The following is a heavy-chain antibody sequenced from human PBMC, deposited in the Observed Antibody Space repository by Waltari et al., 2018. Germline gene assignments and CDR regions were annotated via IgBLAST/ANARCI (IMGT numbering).Heavy chain of an antibody. Sequence: EVQLVESGGGLIQPGGAVRLSCAASGFTFNAYWMNWVRQVPGKGLVWVSRINGDGSGTMYADAVKGRFTISRDNAKNTFYLQMNSLRVEDTAVYYCARDGAGDIDLDNWGQGTLVTVSS. V-gene: IGHV3-74*03. J-gene: IGHJ4*02. CDR1: GFTFNAYW. CDR2: INGDGSGT. CDR3: ARDGAGDIDLDN. D-gene: IGHD6-13*01.